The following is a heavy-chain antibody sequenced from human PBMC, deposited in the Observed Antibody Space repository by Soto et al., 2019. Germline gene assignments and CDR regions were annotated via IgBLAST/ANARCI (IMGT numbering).Heavy chain of an antibody. CDR2: INHSGST. V-gene: IGHV4-34*01. Sequence: QVQLQQWGAGLLKPSETLSLTCAVYGGSFSGYYWSWIRQPPGKGLEWIGEINHSGSTNYNPSLKSRVTISVDTSKNQFSLKLRSVTAADTAVYYCARGGLFYYYGMDVWGQGTTVTVSS. D-gene: IGHD3-3*01. CDR1: GGSFSGYY. J-gene: IGHJ6*02. CDR3: ARGGLFYYYGMDV.